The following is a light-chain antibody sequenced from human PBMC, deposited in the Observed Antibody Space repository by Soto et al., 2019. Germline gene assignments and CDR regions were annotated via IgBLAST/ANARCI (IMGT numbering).Light chain of an antibody. Sequence: EIVLTQSPGTVSLSPGERATLSCRASQSVSNNYLAWYQQKPGQAPRLLIYGASNRATGIPDRFSGSGSGTDFTLTISRLEPEDFAVYYCQQYGSSGTFGQGTKMDIK. V-gene: IGKV3-20*01. CDR2: GAS. CDR1: QSVSNNY. J-gene: IGKJ1*01. CDR3: QQYGSSGT.